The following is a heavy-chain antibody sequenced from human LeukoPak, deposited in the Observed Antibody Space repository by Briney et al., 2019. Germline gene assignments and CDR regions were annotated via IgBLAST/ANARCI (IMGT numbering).Heavy chain of an antibody. V-gene: IGHV3-21*01. CDR3: ARDYVWGSYRPTPGDP. D-gene: IGHD3-16*02. Sequence: PGGSLTLSCAASGFTFSSYSMNWVRQAPGKGLEWVSYISSSSSYIYYADSVKGRFTISRDNAKNSLYLQMNSLRAEDTAVYYCARDYVWGSYRPTPGDPWGQGTLVTVSS. J-gene: IGHJ5*02. CDR1: GFTFSSYS. CDR2: ISSSSSYI.